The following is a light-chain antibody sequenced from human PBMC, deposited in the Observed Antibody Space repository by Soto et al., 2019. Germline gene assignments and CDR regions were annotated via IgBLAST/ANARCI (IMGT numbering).Light chain of an antibody. CDR1: QSISSK. CDR3: RQYNSWTTIT. Sequence: EIVMTQAPATLSVSPGERATLSCRASQSISSKLGWYQQRPGQAPRLLIYGASTRATGIPARFSGSGSGTEFTLTISSLQSEDSAVYYCRQYNSWTTITFGQGKRLEIK. J-gene: IGKJ5*01. V-gene: IGKV3-15*01. CDR2: GAS.